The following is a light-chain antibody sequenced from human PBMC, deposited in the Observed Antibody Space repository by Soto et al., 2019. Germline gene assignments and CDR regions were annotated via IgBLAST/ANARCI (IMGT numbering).Light chain of an antibody. V-gene: IGLV2-11*01. CDR2: DVN. CDR3: CSYAGSYTWV. Sequence: QSVLTQPRSVSGSPGQSVTISCTGTSSDVGDYNYVSWYQQHPGKAPKLMIYDVNERPSGVPDRFSGSKSGNTASLTISGLQAEDEADYYCCSYAGSYTWVFGGGTKLTVL. CDR1: SSDVGDYNY. J-gene: IGLJ3*02.